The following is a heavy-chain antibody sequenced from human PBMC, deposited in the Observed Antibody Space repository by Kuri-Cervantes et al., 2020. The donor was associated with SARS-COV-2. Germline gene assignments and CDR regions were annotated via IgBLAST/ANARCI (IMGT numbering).Heavy chain of an antibody. CDR2: IYHSGST. D-gene: IGHD5-18*01. J-gene: IGHJ4*02. CDR3: ARAFPRSYVGY. CDR1: GGSISSGGYS. Sequence: LRLSCVVSGGSISSGGYSWSWIRQPPGKGLEWIGYIYHSGSTYYNPSLKSRVTISVDRSKNQFSLKLSSVTAADTAVYYCARAFPRSYVGYWGQGTLVTVSS. V-gene: IGHV4-30-2*01.